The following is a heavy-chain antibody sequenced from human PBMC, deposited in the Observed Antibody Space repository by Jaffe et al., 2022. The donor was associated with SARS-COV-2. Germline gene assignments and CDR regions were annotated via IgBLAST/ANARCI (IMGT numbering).Heavy chain of an antibody. Sequence: QVQLVQSGAEVKKPGASVKVSCKASGYIFSHYAVHWVRQAPGQRLEWMGWIVPANGNTKSSQRFQDRVTITRDTSASTVYMELNSLRSEDTAVYYCARGVAVAGTDCFDPWGQGSLVTVSS. CDR1: GYIFSHYA. CDR3: ARGVAVAGTDCFDP. J-gene: IGHJ5*02. CDR2: IVPANGNT. V-gene: IGHV1-3*01. D-gene: IGHD6-19*01.